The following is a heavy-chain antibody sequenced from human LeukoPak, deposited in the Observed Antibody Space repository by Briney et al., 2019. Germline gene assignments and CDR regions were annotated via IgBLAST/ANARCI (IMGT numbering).Heavy chain of an antibody. V-gene: IGHV4-39*01. CDR3: ARHDSGGYHGAFDI. D-gene: IGHD3-22*01. Sequence: PSETLSLTCTVSGGSISSRSHFWGWIRQPPGKGLEWIATIYYRGSTYENPSLAGRVTLSVDTSNNQFFLKLSSVTAADSAVYFCARHDSGGYHGAFDIWGPGTMVDVSS. CDR2: IYYRGST. CDR1: GGSISSRSHF. J-gene: IGHJ3*02.